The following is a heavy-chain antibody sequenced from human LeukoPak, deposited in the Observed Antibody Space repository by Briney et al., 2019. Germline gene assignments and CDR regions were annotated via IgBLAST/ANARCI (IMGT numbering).Heavy chain of an antibody. CDR2: INTNTGNP. Sequence: ASVKVSCKASGYTFTDYAMNWVRQAPGQGLEWMGWINTNTGNPTFAQGFTGRFVFSLDTSVSTAYLQISSLKAEDTALNYCARSDYGLDVWGQGTTVTVSS. J-gene: IGHJ6*02. CDR1: GYTFTDYA. V-gene: IGHV7-4-1*02. CDR3: ARSDYGLDV.